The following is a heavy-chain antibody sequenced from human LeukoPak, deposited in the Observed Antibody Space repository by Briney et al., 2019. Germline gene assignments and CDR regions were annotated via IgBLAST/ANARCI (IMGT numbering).Heavy chain of an antibody. J-gene: IGHJ4*02. V-gene: IGHV1-2*06. CDR2: INPNSGGT. Sequence: GASVKVSCKASGYIFIGYYIHWVRQAPGQGLEWMGRINPNSGGTNSAQKFQGRVTMTRDTSVNIAYMELNSLRSDDTAVYYCARDGVGCDSTSCPTPHWGQGTQVTVSS. CDR1: GYIFIGYY. D-gene: IGHD2-2*01. CDR3: ARDGVGCDSTSCPTPH.